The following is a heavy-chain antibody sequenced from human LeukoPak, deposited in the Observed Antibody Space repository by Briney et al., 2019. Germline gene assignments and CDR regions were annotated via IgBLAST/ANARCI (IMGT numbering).Heavy chain of an antibody. Sequence: MAGGSLRLSCAASGFTFSIYSMNWVRQAPGKGLEWVSSISGSSIYIYYADSVKGRFTISRDNAKNSLYLKMNSLRAEDTAVYYCARDPPYYDSSGYYYDYWGQGTLVTVSS. D-gene: IGHD3-22*01. CDR3: ARDPPYYDSSGYYYDY. CDR1: GFTFSIYS. V-gene: IGHV3-21*01. J-gene: IGHJ4*02. CDR2: ISGSSIYI.